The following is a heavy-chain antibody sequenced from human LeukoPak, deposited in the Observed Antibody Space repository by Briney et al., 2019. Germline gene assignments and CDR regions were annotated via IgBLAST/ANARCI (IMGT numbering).Heavy chain of an antibody. Sequence: TGGSLRLSCAASGFTLSRFWMNLVRQAPGRGLEWLANIDQGGGRNNYVDSVKGRFTISRDNAKNSLFLEMSSLRADDTAVYFCARDVEGGTFDIWGQGTTVTVSS. CDR3: ARDVEGGTFDI. CDR1: GFTLSRFW. V-gene: IGHV3-7*05. CDR2: IDQGGGRN. J-gene: IGHJ3*02. D-gene: IGHD3-16*01.